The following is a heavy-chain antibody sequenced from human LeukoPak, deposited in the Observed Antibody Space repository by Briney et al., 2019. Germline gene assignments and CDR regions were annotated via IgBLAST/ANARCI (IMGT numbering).Heavy chain of an antibody. CDR2: APYTGST. CDR3: ARDNGYSYGIDY. V-gene: IGHV4-59*01. J-gene: IGHJ4*02. Sequence: PSETLSLTCSVSGGSISSYFWSWIRQAPGRGLEWVGYAPYTGSTEYNPALKSRVTISLDTSNNQFSLRLSSVTAADTAVYYCARDNGYSYGIDYWGQGRLVTVSS. CDR1: GGSISSYF. D-gene: IGHD5-18*01.